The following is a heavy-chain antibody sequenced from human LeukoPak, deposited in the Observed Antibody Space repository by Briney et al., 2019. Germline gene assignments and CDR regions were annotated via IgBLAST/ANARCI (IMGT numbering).Heavy chain of an antibody. CDR2: ISSSGGST. J-gene: IGHJ4*02. CDR3: AKGQRWESPHYLDS. V-gene: IGHV3-23*01. CDR1: GFTFSSSA. Sequence: GGSLRLSCAASGFTFSSSAMSWVRQVPGKGLEWVSGISSSGGSTNYADSVRGRFTISRDNSKNTLYVQMNSMRDEDTALYYCAKGQRWESPHYLDSWGQGTLVTVSS. D-gene: IGHD1-26*01.